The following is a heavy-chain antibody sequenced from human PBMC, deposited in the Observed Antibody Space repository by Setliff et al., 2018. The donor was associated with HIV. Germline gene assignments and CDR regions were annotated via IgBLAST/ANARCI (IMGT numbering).Heavy chain of an antibody. J-gene: IGHJ1*01. Sequence: GGSLRLSCAASGFTFSNYWMNWVRQAPGKGLEWVANIKQDGSEKYYVDSVKGRFTISRDNAKNSLSLQMNSLRAEDTAVYYCARDSSSWSRAEYFQFWGQGTPVTVSS. CDR1: GFTFSNYW. V-gene: IGHV3-7*01. D-gene: IGHD6-13*01. CDR3: ARDSSSWSRAEYFQF. CDR2: IKQDGSEK.